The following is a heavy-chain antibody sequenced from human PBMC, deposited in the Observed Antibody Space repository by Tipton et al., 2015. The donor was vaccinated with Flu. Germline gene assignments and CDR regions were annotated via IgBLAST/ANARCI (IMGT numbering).Heavy chain of an antibody. CDR1: GFTFSSYA. Sequence: SLRLSCAASGFTFSSYAMSWVRQAPGKGLEWVSTISTTGFSTYYADSVKGRFTISRDNSKSTLYLQMRNLRAEDTAVYYCAGQYYDILTNSAMDAWGQGTTVTVSS. CDR3: AGQYYDILTNSAMDA. D-gene: IGHD3-9*01. J-gene: IGHJ6*02. CDR2: ISTTGFST. V-gene: IGHV3-23*01.